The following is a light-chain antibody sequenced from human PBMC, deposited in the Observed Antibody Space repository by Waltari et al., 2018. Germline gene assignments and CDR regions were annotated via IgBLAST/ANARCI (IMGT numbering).Light chain of an antibody. J-gene: IGLJ3*02. V-gene: IGLV2-23*01. CDR3: CSYAGRRTLV. Sequence: QSALTQPAAVSGSPGQTITISCTGTSSDVVSQNLVPWYQASPGKAPKLLIYEDTKRPSGSSDRFSGSKSGNTASLTISGLQAEDEADYYCCSYAGRRTLVFGGGTKVTVL. CDR2: EDT. CDR1: SSDVVSQNL.